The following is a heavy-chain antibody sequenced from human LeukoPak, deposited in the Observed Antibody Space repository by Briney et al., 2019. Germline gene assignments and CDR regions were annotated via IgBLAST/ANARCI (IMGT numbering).Heavy chain of an antibody. CDR1: GSSISSSSYY. CDR2: IYYSGST. V-gene: IGHV4-39*01. Sequence: SETLSLTCTVSGSSISSSSYYWGWIRPPPGKGLEWIGCIYYSGSTYYNPSLKSRVTISVDTSKNQFSLKPSSVTAADTAMDSWAIHDCLPRGVGFGSSAYLDAFGIWGQGTMVTVSS. J-gene: IGHJ3*02. D-gene: IGHD2-2*01. CDR3: AIHDCLPRGVGFGSSAYLDAFGI.